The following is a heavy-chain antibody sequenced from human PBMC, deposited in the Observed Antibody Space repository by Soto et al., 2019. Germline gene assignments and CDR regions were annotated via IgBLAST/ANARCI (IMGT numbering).Heavy chain of an antibody. Sequence: EVQLVESGGGLIHPGGSLRLSCAASGFTVSSKYMTWVRQAPGKGLGWVSVIYSGGSTYYANSVKGRFAISRDNSKNTLYLQKNSLRAEDTAVYYCATITARPDWGQGTVVTVSS. V-gene: IGHV3-53*01. D-gene: IGHD6-6*01. J-gene: IGHJ4*02. CDR2: IYSGGST. CDR3: ATITARPD. CDR1: GFTVSSKY.